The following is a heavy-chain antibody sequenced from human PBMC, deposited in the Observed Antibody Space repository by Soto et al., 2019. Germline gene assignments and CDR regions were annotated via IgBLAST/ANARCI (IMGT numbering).Heavy chain of an antibody. J-gene: IGHJ4*02. Sequence: ASVKVSCKASGYTLTSYAMHWVRQAPGQRLEWMGWINAGNGNTKYSQKFQGRVTITRDTSASTAYMELSSLRSEDTAVYYCASSFTVPAVIGYWGQGTLVTVSS. V-gene: IGHV1-3*01. CDR1: GYTLTSYA. CDR2: INAGNGNT. D-gene: IGHD2-2*02. CDR3: ASSFTVPAVIGY.